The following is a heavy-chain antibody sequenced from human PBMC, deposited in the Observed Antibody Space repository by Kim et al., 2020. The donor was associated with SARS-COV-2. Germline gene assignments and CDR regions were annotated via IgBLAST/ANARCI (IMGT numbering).Heavy chain of an antibody. D-gene: IGHD6-13*01. CDR3: ARGQQQLVEGGFDY. V-gene: IGHV3-33*01. J-gene: IGHJ4*02. CDR2: IWYDGSDK. Sequence: GGSLRLSCAASGFTFRDSGMHWVRQAPGKGLEWVAVIWYDGSDKYYGDSVKGRFTISRDNSNNTLYLQMNSLRPDDTAVYYCARGQQQLVEGGFDYWGQG. CDR1: GFTFRDSG.